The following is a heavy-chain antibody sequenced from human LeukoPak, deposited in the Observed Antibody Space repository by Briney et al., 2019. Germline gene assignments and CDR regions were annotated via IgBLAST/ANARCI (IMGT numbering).Heavy chain of an antibody. CDR2: IYTSGST. J-gene: IGHJ2*01. V-gene: IGHV4-4*07. CDR1: GGSISSYY. CDR3: ARDRSEWSGGNSHYWYFDL. Sequence: MSSETLSPTCTVSGGSISSYYWSWIRQPAGKGLEWIGRIYTSGSTNYNPSLKSRVTMSVDTSKNQFSLKLSSVTAADTAVYYCARDRSEWSGGNSHYWYFDLWGRGTLVTVSS. D-gene: IGHD4-23*01.